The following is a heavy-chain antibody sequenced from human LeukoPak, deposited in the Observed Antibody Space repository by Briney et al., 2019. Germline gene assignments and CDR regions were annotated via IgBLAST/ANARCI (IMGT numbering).Heavy chain of an antibody. J-gene: IGHJ6*03. CDR2: IYYSETT. Sequence: SETLSLTCTVSGGSIGTTNYYWGWVRQPPGKGLEWIGSIYYSETTYDNPSLESRVTISIETSKNQFSLSLSSVTAADTAVYYCARQRADYFYYYVDVWGKGTTVTVS. CDR1: GGSIGTTNYY. CDR3: ARQRADYFYYYVDV. V-gene: IGHV4-39*01.